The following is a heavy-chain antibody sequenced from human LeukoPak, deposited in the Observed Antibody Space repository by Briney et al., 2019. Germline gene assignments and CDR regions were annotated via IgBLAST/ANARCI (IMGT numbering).Heavy chain of an antibody. D-gene: IGHD2-2*01. CDR3: ARHVSYCSSTSCYGYYFDY. CDR1: GGSISSSSYY. J-gene: IGHJ4*02. Sequence: SETLSLTCTVSGGSISSSSYYWGWIRQPPGKGLEWIGSIYYSGSTYYNPSLKSRVTISVDTSKNQFSLKLSSVTAADTAVYYCARHVSYCSSTSCYGYYFDYWGQGTLVTVSS. CDR2: IYYSGST. V-gene: IGHV4-39*01.